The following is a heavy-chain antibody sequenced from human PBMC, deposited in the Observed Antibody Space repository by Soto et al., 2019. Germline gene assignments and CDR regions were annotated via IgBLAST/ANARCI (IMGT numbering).Heavy chain of an antibody. Sequence: SETLSLTCAVSSGSISSSNWWSWVRQPPGKGLEWIGEIYHSGSTNYNPSLKSRVTISVDKSKNQFSLKLSSVTAADTAVYYCARRPARIAAAAGTGVDDALEIWGQGTMV. CDR1: SGSISSSNW. CDR3: ARRPARIAAAAGTGVDDALEI. J-gene: IGHJ3*02. V-gene: IGHV4-4*02. CDR2: IYHSGST. D-gene: IGHD6-25*01.